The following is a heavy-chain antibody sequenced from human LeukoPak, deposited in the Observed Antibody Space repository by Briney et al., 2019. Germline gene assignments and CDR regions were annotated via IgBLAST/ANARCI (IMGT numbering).Heavy chain of an antibody. D-gene: IGHD2-2*01. CDR3: AKIVVAPPSY. V-gene: IGHV3-30*02. CDR2: IRYDGSNK. J-gene: IGHJ4*02. CDR1: GFTFSSYG. Sequence: GGSLRLSCAASGFTFSSYGMHWVRQALGKGLEWVAFIRYDGSNKYYADSVKGRFTISRDNSKNTLYLQMNSLRAEDTAVYYCAKIVVAPPSYWGQGTLVTVSS.